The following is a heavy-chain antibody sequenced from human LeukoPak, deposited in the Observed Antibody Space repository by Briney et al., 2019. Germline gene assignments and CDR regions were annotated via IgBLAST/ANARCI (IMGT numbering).Heavy chain of an antibody. CDR1: GGSISSYY. Sequence: SETLSLTCTVSGGSISSYYWSWLRQPAGKGLEWIGRIYTSGSTNYNPSLKSRVTMSVDTSKNQFSLKLSSVTAADTAVYYCARGLSCSGDSCYSGWFDPWGQGTLVTVSS. V-gene: IGHV4-4*07. CDR3: ARGLSCSGDSCYSGWFDP. CDR2: IYTSGST. D-gene: IGHD2-15*01. J-gene: IGHJ5*02.